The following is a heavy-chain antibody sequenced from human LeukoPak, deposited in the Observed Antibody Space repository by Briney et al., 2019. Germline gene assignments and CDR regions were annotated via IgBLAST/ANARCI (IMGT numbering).Heavy chain of an antibody. CDR1: GLTFSTYW. CDR2: IYSGGST. J-gene: IGHJ4*02. CDR3: ASPNY. Sequence: GGSLRLSCAASGLTFSTYWMNWVRQAPGKGLEWVSVIYSGGSTYYADSVKGRFTISRDNSKNTLYLQMNSLRAEDTAVYYCASPNYWGQGTLVTVSS. V-gene: IGHV3-66*01.